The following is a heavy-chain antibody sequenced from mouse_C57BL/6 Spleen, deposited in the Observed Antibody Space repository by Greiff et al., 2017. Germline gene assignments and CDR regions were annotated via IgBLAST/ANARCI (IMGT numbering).Heavy chain of an antibody. CDR2: ISSGSSTI. Sequence: EVQLVESGGGLVKPGGSLKLSCAASGFTFTDYGMHWVRQAPEKGLEWVAYISSGSSTIYYADTVKGRSTISRDNATNTRFLQMTRLRSEDADMYYCARAYYGNKGDFDYWGQGTTLTVSS. J-gene: IGHJ2*01. D-gene: IGHD2-10*01. CDR1: GFTFTDYG. V-gene: IGHV5-17*01. CDR3: ARAYYGNKGDFDY.